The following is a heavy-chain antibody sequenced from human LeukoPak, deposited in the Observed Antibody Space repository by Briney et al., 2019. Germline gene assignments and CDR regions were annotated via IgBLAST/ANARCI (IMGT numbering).Heavy chain of an antibody. J-gene: IGHJ4*02. V-gene: IGHV3-23*01. CDR1: GFTFSTYA. CDR3: AKPPDY. Sequence: PGGSLRLSCAASGFTFSTYAMRWVRQAPGKGLEWVSTISGSGGSTYFADSVKGRFTVSRDNSNNTLYLQMNTLGAEDTAVYYCAKPPDYWGQGTLVAVSS. CDR2: ISGSGGST.